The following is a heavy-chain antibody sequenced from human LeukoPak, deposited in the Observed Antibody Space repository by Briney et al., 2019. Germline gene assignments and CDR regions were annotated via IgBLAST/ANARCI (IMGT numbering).Heavy chain of an antibody. Sequence: SETLSLTCAVSGYSLSSGYYWGWIRQPPGKGLEWIGSIYHSGSTHYNPSLKSRVTISVDTSKNQFSLKLSSVTAADTAVYYCARNGTSSYFDYWGQGTLVTVSS. V-gene: IGHV4-38-2*01. CDR1: GYSLSSGYY. J-gene: IGHJ4*02. CDR2: IYHSGST. D-gene: IGHD2-2*01. CDR3: ARNGTSSYFDY.